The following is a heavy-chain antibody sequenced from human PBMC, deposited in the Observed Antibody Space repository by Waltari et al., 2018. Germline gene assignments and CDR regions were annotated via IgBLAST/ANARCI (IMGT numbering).Heavy chain of an antibody. V-gene: IGHV4-34*01. CDR3: ARGPRGVTVWVSDYYYGMDV. CDR2: INHSGST. D-gene: IGHD3-10*01. CDR1: GGSFSGYY. J-gene: IGHJ6*02. Sequence: QVQLQQWGAGLLKPSETLSLTCAVYGGSFSGYYWSWLRQPPGKGLEWIGEINHSGSTNYNPSLKSRVTISVDTSKNQFSLKLSSVTAADTAVYYCARGPRGVTVWVSDYYYGMDVWGQGTTVTVSS.